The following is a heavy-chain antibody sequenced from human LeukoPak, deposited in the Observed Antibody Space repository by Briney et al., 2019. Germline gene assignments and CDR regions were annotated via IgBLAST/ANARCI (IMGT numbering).Heavy chain of an antibody. J-gene: IGHJ4*02. D-gene: IGHD3-16*01. CDR2: IYGSGTT. CDR3: ASVGGGSPY. V-gene: IGHV4-38-2*02. CDR1: GYSISSGHF. Sequence: SETLSLTCTVSGYSISSGHFWSWIRRPPGKGLEWIGSIYGSGTTYYDPPLRSRVSISADTSKNHFSLELSSVTAADTAVYYCASVGGGSPYWGQGTLVTVSS.